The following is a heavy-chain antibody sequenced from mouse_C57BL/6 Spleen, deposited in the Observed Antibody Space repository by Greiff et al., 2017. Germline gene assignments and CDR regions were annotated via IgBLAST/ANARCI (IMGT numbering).Heavy chain of an antibody. CDR2: IDPSDSET. CDR3: ARGWDERGPWFAY. D-gene: IGHD4-1*01. CDR1: GYTFTSYW. Sequence: VQLQQPGAELVRPGSSVKLSCKASGYTFTSYWMHWVKQRPIQGLEWIGNIDPSDSETHYNQKFKDKATLTVDKSSSTAYMKLSSLTSEDSAVYYCARGWDERGPWFAYWGQGTLVTVSA. V-gene: IGHV1-52*01. J-gene: IGHJ3*01.